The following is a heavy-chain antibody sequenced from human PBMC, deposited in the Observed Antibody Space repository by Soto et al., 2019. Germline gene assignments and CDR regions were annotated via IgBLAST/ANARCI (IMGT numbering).Heavy chain of an antibody. V-gene: IGHV1-3*01. J-gene: IGHJ4*02. CDR2: INAGNGNT. D-gene: IGHD6-19*01. Sequence: QVQLVQSGAEVKKPGASVKVSCKASGYTFTSYAIHWVRQAPGQRLEWMGWINAGNGNTKYSQKFQDRVTITRDTSASTAHMELSSLRSEDTAVYYCARDLGGWPDYWRQGTLVTVSS. CDR1: GYTFTSYA. CDR3: ARDLGGWPDY.